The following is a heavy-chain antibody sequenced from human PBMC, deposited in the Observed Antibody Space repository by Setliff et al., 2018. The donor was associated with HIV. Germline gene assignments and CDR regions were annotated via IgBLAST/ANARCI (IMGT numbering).Heavy chain of an antibody. J-gene: IGHJ4*02. D-gene: IGHD1-1*01. CDR1: GYTFTSYA. Sequence: PGESLKISCKASGYTFTSYAMHWVRQATGQRLEWMGWINAGNGNTKCSQKFQSRVTITRDTLASTAYMELSSLRSEDTAVYYCAGETDWDGGFDYWGQGTLVTVSS. CDR3: AGETDWDGGFDY. V-gene: IGHV1-3*01. CDR2: INAGNGNT.